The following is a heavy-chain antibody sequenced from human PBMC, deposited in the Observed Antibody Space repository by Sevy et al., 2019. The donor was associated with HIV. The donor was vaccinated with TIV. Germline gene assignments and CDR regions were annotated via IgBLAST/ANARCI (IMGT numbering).Heavy chain of an antibody. CDR2: VSASGGST. V-gene: IGHV3-23*01. CDR1: GFSFSSDT. CDR3: ARVGGGGYYDPWSGYLEFDP. Sequence: GGSLRLSCVGSGFSFSSDTMSWVRQAPGKGLQWVATVSASGGSTYYANSVRGRFSITRDNSKNTVYVKMNSLRAEDTAVDYGARVGGGGYYDPWSGYLEFDPWGQGTLVTVSS. D-gene: IGHD3-3*01. J-gene: IGHJ5*02.